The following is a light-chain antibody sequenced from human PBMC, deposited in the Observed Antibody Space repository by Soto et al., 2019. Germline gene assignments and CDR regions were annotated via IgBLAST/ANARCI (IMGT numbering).Light chain of an antibody. CDR3: QQYGSSPRYT. J-gene: IGKJ2*01. CDR2: GAS. CDR1: QSVSSSY. Sequence: EIVLTQSPGTLSWSPGERATLSCRASQSVSSSYLAWYQQKPGQAPRLLIYGASSRATGIPDRFSGSGSGTDFTLTISRLEPEHFAVYYCQQYGSSPRYTFGQGTKLEIK. V-gene: IGKV3-20*01.